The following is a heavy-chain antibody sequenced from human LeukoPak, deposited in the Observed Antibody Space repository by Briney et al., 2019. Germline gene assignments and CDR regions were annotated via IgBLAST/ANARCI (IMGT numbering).Heavy chain of an antibody. D-gene: IGHD3-10*01. Sequence: GGSLRLSCAASGFTFSTYGMNWVRQAPGKGLEWMAVISYDGRNKYYGDSVKGRFTISRDNSKNTLYLQMNSLRAEDTAVYYCAKDSYYGSGSLDYWGQGTLVTVSS. V-gene: IGHV3-30*18. J-gene: IGHJ4*02. CDR3: AKDSYYGSGSLDY. CDR2: ISYDGRNK. CDR1: GFTFSTYG.